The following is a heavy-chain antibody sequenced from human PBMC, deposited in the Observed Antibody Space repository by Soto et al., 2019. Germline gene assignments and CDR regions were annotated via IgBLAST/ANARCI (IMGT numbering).Heavy chain of an antibody. D-gene: IGHD7-27*01. CDR3: AKDISWGRGY. CDR2: IYYSGSS. J-gene: IGHJ4*02. V-gene: IGHV4-4*02. CDR1: GDSLKSRNC. Sequence: QVQLQESGPGLVKPSETLSLTCAVSGDSLKSRNCWTWVRQPPGKGLEWIGEIYYSGSSSYDPSLKSRVTISVAKYMNQFALSVNSVTAADTATYYCAKDISWGRGYWGQGTLVIVSS.